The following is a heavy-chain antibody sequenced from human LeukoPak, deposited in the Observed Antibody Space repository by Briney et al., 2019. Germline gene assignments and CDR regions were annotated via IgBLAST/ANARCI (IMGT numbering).Heavy chain of an antibody. CDR1: GFTFSSYA. Sequence: GGSLRLSCAASGFTFSSYAMHWVRQAPGKGLEWVAVISYDGSNKYYADSVKGRFTISRDNSKNTLYLQMNSLRAEDTAVYYCAREPYYDFWSGYYIGRNYYYGMDVWGQGTTVTVSS. CDR3: AREPYYDFWSGYYIGRNYYYGMDV. J-gene: IGHJ6*01. CDR2: ISYDGSNK. V-gene: IGHV3-30*04. D-gene: IGHD3-3*01.